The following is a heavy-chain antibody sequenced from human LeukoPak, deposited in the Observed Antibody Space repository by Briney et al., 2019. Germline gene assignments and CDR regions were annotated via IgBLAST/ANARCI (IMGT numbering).Heavy chain of an antibody. D-gene: IGHD3-3*01. J-gene: IGHJ4*02. V-gene: IGHV1-24*01. CDR3: ATPQPGRFFVDYFDY. CDR2: FDPEDGET. CDR1: GYTLTELS. Sequence: ASVKVSCNVSGYTLTELSIHWVRQAPGKGLEWMGGFDPEDGETIYAQKFQGRVTMTEDTSTDTAYMELNSLRSEDTAVFYCATPQPGRFFVDYFDYWGRGTLVTVSS.